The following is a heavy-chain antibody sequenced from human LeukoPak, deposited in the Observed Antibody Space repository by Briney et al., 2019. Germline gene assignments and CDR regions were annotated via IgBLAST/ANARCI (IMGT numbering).Heavy chain of an antibody. CDR3: ARDGKDSSGYYYDDY. D-gene: IGHD3-22*01. CDR1: GFTFSSYG. V-gene: IGHV3-30*19. CDR2: ISYDGSNK. Sequence: GGSLRLSCAASGFTFSSYGMHWVRQAPGKGLEWVAVISYDGSNKYYADSVKGRFTISRDNSKNTLYLQMNSLRAEDTAVYYCARDGKDSSGYYYDDYWGQGTLVTVSS. J-gene: IGHJ4*02.